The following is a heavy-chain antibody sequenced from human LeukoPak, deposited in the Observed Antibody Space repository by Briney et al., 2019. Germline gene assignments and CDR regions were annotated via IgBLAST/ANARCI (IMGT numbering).Heavy chain of an antibody. D-gene: IGHD2-2*01. J-gene: IGHJ5*02. CDR3: AREDCSSTSCYRLDP. CDR2: IIPIFGTA. CDR1: GGTFSSYA. V-gene: IGHV1-69*05. Sequence: PRASVKLSCKASGGTFSSYAISWVRQAPGQGLEWMGGIIPIFGTANYAQKFQGRVTITTDESTSTAYMELSSLRSEDTAVYYCAREDCSSTSCYRLDPWGQGTLVTVSS.